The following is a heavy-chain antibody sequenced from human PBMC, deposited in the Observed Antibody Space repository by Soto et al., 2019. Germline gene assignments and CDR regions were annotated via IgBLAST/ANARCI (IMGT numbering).Heavy chain of an antibody. Sequence: QVQLVQSGAEVKKPGSSVKVSCKASRGTFSSYAISWVRQAPGQGLEWMGGIIPIFGTANYAQKFQGRVTITADESTSTAYMELSSLRSEDTAVYYCARPGWIHLWNYFDYWGQGTLVTVSS. CDR1: RGTFSSYA. CDR3: ARPGWIHLWNYFDY. J-gene: IGHJ4*02. V-gene: IGHV1-69*01. CDR2: IIPIFGTA. D-gene: IGHD5-18*01.